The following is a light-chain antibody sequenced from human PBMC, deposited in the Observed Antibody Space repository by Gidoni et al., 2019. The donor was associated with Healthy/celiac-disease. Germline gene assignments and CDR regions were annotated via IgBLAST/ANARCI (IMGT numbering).Light chain of an antibody. CDR3: QQSYSTPQIT. CDR2: AAS. J-gene: IGKJ4*01. Sequence: DLHMTHSPSSLSASVGDRVTITCRASQSISSYLNWYQQKPGKAPKLLIYAASSLQSGVPSRFSGSGSGTDFTLNISSLQPEDFATYYCQQSYSTPQITFGGGTKVEIK. CDR1: QSISSY. V-gene: IGKV1-39*01.